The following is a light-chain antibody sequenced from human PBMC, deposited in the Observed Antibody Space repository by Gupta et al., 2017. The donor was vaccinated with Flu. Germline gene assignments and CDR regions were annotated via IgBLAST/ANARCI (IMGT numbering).Light chain of an antibody. CDR3: QQYYTTRRT. CDR1: HSVLYSSDNQNY. J-gene: IGKJ2*01. V-gene: IGKV4-1*01. Sequence: DIVMTQSPASLAVSLCERATINCKTSHSVLYSSDNQNYLAWYQQKSGQPPKALIYWASTRESGVPDRFTGSGSGTDFTLTIDSLQAEDVAVYFCQQYYTTRRTFGQGTRLELK. CDR2: WAS.